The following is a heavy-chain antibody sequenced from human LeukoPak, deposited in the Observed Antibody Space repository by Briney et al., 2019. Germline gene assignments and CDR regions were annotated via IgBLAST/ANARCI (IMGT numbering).Heavy chain of an antibody. Sequence: TPSETLSLTCAVYGGSFSGYYWSWIRQPPGKGLEWIGEINHSGSTNYNPSLKSRVTISVDTSKNQFSLKLSSVTAADTAVYYCARGHRGWLPRPYYFDYWGQGTLVTVSS. V-gene: IGHV4-34*01. CDR1: GGSFSGYY. J-gene: IGHJ4*02. D-gene: IGHD5-12*01. CDR2: INHSGST. CDR3: ARGHRGWLPRPYYFDY.